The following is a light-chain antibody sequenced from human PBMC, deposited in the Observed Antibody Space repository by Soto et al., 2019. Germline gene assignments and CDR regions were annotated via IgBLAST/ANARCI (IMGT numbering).Light chain of an antibody. CDR2: EVT. V-gene: IGLV2-14*01. CDR1: SSDVGGYNF. J-gene: IGLJ1*01. Sequence: HSVLTQPASVSGSPVQSITISCTGTSSDVGGYNFVSWYQQHPGKAPKLMIYEVTNRPSGVSDRFSGSKSGNTASLTISGLQAEDEADYYCSSYTSNRGVFGTGTKSPS. CDR3: SSYTSNRGV.